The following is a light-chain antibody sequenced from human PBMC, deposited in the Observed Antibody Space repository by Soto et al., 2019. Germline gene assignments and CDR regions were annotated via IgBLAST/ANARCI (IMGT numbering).Light chain of an antibody. V-gene: IGKV3-20*01. CDR2: TAS. CDR3: QQYDKRPLT. CDR1: QSFXSRY. Sequence: LVTQSAGTLSLSLGESATLSCRDSQSFXSRYPAGYMQNFGQAPRLRXDTASNRATGIPDRLSGSGSGTDFTLTISRLEPEDFSVYYCQQYDKRPLTFGQGTKVDIK. J-gene: IGKJ1*01.